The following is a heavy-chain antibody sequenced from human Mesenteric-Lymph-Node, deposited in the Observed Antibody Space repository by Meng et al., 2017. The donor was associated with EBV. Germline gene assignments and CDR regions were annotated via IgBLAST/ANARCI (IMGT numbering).Heavy chain of an antibody. CDR1: GGTLSNYA. J-gene: IGHJ4*02. D-gene: IGHD3-10*01. CDR3: ASTSSGYYYGSG. Sequence: QVQVVQSGAEVKKPVSSVKVACKASGGTLSNYAISWVRQAPGQGLEWMGWIIPVFGITNYAQKFQDRVTVTADESTSTAYMELGTLTSEDTAVYYCASTSSGYYYGSGWGQGTLVTVSS. CDR2: IIPVFGIT. V-gene: IGHV1-69*01.